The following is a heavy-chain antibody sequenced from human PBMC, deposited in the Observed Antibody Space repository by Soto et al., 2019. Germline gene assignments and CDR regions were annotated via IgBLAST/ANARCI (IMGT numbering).Heavy chain of an antibody. CDR3: ARHEGIAELNWLDP. CDR1: GYSFIDYW. CDR2: IYPGDSDT. J-gene: IGHJ5*02. Sequence: GESLKISCKGSGYSFIDYWIGWVRQVPGKGLEWMGMIYPGDSDTRYSPSFQGHVTISVDKSISTAYLQWSSLKASDTAMYYCARHEGIAELNWLDPWGQGTLVTISS. D-gene: IGHD6-13*01. V-gene: IGHV5-51*01.